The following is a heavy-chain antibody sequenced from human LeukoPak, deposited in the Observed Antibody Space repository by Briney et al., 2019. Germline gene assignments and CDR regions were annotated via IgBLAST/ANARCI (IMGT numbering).Heavy chain of an antibody. V-gene: IGHV3-21*01. Sequence: GSLRLSCAASGFTFSSYSMNWVRQAPGKGLEWVSSISSSSSYIYYADSVKGRFTISRDNAKNSLYLQMNSLRAEDTAVYYCARDKCQLLSAEFDYWGQGTLVTVSS. J-gene: IGHJ4*02. CDR3: ARDKCQLLSAEFDY. CDR2: ISSSSSYI. CDR1: GFTFSSYS. D-gene: IGHD2-2*01.